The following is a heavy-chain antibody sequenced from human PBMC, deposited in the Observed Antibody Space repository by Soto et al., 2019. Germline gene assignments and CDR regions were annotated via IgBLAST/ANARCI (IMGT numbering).Heavy chain of an antibody. CDR2: IYHSGST. J-gene: IGHJ4*02. CDR1: GYSISSGYY. D-gene: IGHD6-13*01. V-gene: IGHV4-38-2*02. CDR3: ARDDSYSSSGQGYYFDY. Sequence: LPLTCAVSGYSISSGYYWGWIRQPPGKGLEWIGSIYHSGSTYYNPSLKSRVTISVDTSKNQFSLKLSSVTAADTAVYYCARDDSYSSSGQGYYFDYWGQGTLVTVSS.